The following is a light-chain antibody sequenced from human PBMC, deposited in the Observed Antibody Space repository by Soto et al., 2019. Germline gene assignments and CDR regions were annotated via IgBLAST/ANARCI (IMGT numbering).Light chain of an antibody. CDR2: KVS. Sequence: DVVLTQSPLSLPVAHGQPASISCRSSQSLVFSDGNTYLNWYHQRPGQSPRRLIYKVSNRDSGVPDRFSGSGSGTDFTLKISRVEAEDVGVYYCMQTTRWLWTFGQGTKVEIK. V-gene: IGKV2-30*01. CDR3: MQTTRWLWT. CDR1: QSLVFSDGNTY. J-gene: IGKJ1*01.